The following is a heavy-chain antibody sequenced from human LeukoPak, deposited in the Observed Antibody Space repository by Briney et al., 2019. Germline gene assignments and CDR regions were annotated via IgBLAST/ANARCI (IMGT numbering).Heavy chain of an antibody. CDR1: GGSVSSYY. Sequence: SETLSLTCTVSGGSVSSYYWSWIRQPPGKGLEWIAYIYYSGSTKYNPSLKSRVTISLDTSKNQFSLKLSSVTAADTAVYYCANYDSSGYSDYWGQGTLVTVSS. CDR2: IYYSGST. CDR3: ANYDSSGYSDY. V-gene: IGHV4-59*02. D-gene: IGHD3-22*01. J-gene: IGHJ4*02.